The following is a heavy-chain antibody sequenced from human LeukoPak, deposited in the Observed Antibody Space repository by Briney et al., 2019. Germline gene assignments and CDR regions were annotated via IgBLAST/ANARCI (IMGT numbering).Heavy chain of an antibody. CDR1: GYTFTSYG. V-gene: IGHV1-18*01. CDR2: ISAYNGNT. Sequence: ASVTVSCKASGYTFTSYGISWVRQAPGQGLEWMGWISAYNGNTNYAQKLQGRVTMTTDTSTSTAYMELRSLRSDDTAVYYCASMTVRGVIIKWAFDYWGQGTLVTVSS. CDR3: ASMTVRGVIIKWAFDY. D-gene: IGHD3-10*01. J-gene: IGHJ4*02.